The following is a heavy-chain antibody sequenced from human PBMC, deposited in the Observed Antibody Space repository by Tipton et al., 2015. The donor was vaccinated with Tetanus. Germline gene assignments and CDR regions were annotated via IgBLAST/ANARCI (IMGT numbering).Heavy chain of an antibody. CDR2: IFASGST. CDR1: GDSMTRYY. V-gene: IGHV4-4*08. J-gene: IGHJ3*01. Sequence: TLSLTCTVSGDSMTRYYWSWIRQPPGKGLEWISYIFASGSTNYNPALKSRVTISMDTSMNQISLNLTSVTAADTAVYFCARRSYCTSTRCFDAFDLWGPGTRVTVSS. D-gene: IGHD2-8*01. CDR3: ARRSYCTSTRCFDAFDL.